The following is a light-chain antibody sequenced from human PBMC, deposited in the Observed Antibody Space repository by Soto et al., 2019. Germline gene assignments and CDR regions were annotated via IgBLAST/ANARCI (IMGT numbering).Light chain of an antibody. CDR3: QQYGSSPIT. Sequence: EIVLRQSPGTLSLSPGERATLSCRASQSVSSNYLVWYQQKPGQALRLLVYGASSRATGIPDRFSGSGSGTGFTLTISRLEPEDFAVYFCQQYGSSPITFGQGTRLEIK. CDR1: QSVSSNY. V-gene: IGKV3-20*01. J-gene: IGKJ5*01. CDR2: GAS.